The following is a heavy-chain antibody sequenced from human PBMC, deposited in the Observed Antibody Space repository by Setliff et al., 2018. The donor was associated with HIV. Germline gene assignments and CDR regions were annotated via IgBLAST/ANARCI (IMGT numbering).Heavy chain of an antibody. D-gene: IGHD6-13*01. CDR3: ACSWYLAYYFDY. V-gene: IGHV3-23*01. J-gene: IGHJ4*02. CDR2: ISGSGVGT. Sequence: GGSLRLSCAASGFTFSSYAMNWVRQAPGKGLEWVSSISGSGVGTYYADSVKGRFSISRDNSKNTMYLQMNSLGAEDTAVYYCACSWYLAYYFDYWGQGTLVTASS. CDR1: GFTFSSYA.